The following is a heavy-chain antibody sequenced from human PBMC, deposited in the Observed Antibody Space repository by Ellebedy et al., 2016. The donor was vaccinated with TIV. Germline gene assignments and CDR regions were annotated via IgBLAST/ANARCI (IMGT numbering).Heavy chain of an antibody. J-gene: IGHJ4*02. CDR2: IKSKSDAGTR. V-gene: IGHV3-15*01. CDR3: AAGVGRTDFDY. CDR1: GFSFTDAW. D-gene: IGHD3-10*01. Sequence: GESLKISCVASGFSFTDAWMSWVRQAPGKGLEWVGRIKSKSDAGTRDFAAPAKGRFIISRDDSKNTVYLQMTNLKIEDTAMYFCAAGVGRTDFDYWGQGTMVTVSS.